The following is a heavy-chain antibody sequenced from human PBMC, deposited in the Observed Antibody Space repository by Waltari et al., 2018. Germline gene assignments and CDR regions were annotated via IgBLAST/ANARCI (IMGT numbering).Heavy chain of an antibody. Sequence: QVQLQQWGAGLLKPSETLSLTCAVYGGSFSGYYWSWIRQPPGKGLEWIGEINHSGSTNYNPSLKSRVTISVDTSKNQFSLKLSSVTAADTAVYYCASRDPQRYFDYWGQGTLVTVSS. CDR2: INHSGST. V-gene: IGHV4-34*01. CDR3: ASRDPQRYFDY. CDR1: GGSFSGYY. J-gene: IGHJ4*02.